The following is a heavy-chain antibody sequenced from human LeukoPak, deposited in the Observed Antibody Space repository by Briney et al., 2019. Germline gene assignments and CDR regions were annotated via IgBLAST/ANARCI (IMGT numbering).Heavy chain of an antibody. V-gene: IGHV3-7*03. Sequence: GGSLRLSCAASGFTFSSYWMSWVRQAPGKGLEWVANIKQDGSEKYYVDSVKGRFTISRDNAKNSLYLQMNSLRAEDMALYYCAKGSGYGDSYYFDYWGQGTLVTVSS. J-gene: IGHJ4*02. CDR2: IKQDGSEK. CDR1: GFTFSSYW. D-gene: IGHD4-17*01. CDR3: AKGSGYGDSYYFDY.